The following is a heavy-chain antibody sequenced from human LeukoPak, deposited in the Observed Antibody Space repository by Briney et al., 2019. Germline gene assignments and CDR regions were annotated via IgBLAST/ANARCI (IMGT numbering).Heavy chain of an antibody. CDR1: GFTFSIYN. V-gene: IGHV3-21*01. CDR3: AELGITMIGGV. Sequence: PGGSLRLSCAASGFTFSIYNMNWVRQAPGKGLEWVSSISASSSHMYYADSVKGRFTISRENAKNSLYLEMNSLRAEDTAVYYCAELGITMIGGVWGKGTTVTISS. CDR2: ISASSSHM. D-gene: IGHD3-10*02. J-gene: IGHJ6*04.